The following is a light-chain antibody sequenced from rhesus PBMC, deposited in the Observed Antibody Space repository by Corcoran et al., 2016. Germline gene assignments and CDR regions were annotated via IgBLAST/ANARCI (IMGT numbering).Light chain of an antibody. CDR1: QDISRY. CDR3: LQHKSYPRT. V-gene: IGKV1-28*01. Sequence: DIQMTQSPSSLSASVGDTVTITCRASQDISRYLNWYQQKPGKTPKLLIYTACNLETGVPSRFSGSGSGTEFPLTISNLTPEDFAAYYCLQHKSYPRTFGQGTKVEIK. CDR2: TAC. J-gene: IGKJ1*01.